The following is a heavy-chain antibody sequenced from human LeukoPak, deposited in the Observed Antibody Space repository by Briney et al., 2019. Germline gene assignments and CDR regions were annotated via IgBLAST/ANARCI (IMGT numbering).Heavy chain of an antibody. V-gene: IGHV1-2*02. CDR2: INPNSGGT. D-gene: IGHD3-10*01. CDR1: GYTFTGYY. CDR3: ARDTYGSGSYYRQFDY. J-gene: IGHJ4*02. Sequence: ASVKVSCKASGYTFTGYYMHWVRQAPGQGLEWMGWINPNSGGTNYAQDFHGRVTMTRDTSISTAYMELSRLRSDDTAVYYCARDTYGSGSYYRQFDYWGQGTLVTVSS.